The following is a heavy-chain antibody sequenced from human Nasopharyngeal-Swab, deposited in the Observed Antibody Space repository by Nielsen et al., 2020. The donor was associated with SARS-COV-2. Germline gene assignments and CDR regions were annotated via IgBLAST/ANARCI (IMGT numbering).Heavy chain of an antibody. Sequence: GGSLRLSCAASGFTFSSYDMHWVRQAPGKGLEWVAVISYDGSNKYYADSVKGRFTISRDNSKNTLYLQMNSLRAEDTAVYYCAKGSYYYDSYGAFDIWGQGTMVTVSS. D-gene: IGHD3-22*01. J-gene: IGHJ3*02. CDR2: ISYDGSNK. CDR1: GFTFSSYD. CDR3: AKGSYYYDSYGAFDI. V-gene: IGHV3-30*18.